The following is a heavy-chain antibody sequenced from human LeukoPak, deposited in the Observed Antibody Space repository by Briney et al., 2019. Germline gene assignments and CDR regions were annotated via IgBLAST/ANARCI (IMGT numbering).Heavy chain of an antibody. J-gene: IGHJ4*02. V-gene: IGHV3-74*01. D-gene: IGHD7-27*01. CDR2: INSDGSST. Sequence: PGGSLRLSCAASGFTFSSYWMHWVRHAPGKGLVWVSRINSDGSSTSYADSVKGRFTISRDNAKNTLYLQMNSLRAEDTAVYYCARAQLGTDFDYWGQGTLVTVSS. CDR3: ARAQLGTDFDY. CDR1: GFTFSSYW.